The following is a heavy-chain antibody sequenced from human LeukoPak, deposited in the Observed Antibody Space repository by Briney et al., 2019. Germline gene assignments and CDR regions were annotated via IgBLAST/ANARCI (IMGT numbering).Heavy chain of an antibody. J-gene: IGHJ4*02. Sequence: GGSLRLSCAASGFTFRNYAMPWVRQAPGKGLEWVALISYDGSNKYYADSVRGRFTISRDNSKNTLYLQMNSLRAEDTAVYYCARGFAVRGVIATFDYWCQGILVNVDS. V-gene: IGHV3-30*04. CDR2: ISYDGSNK. CDR1: GFTFRNYA. D-gene: IGHD3-10*01. CDR3: ARGFAVRGVIATFDY.